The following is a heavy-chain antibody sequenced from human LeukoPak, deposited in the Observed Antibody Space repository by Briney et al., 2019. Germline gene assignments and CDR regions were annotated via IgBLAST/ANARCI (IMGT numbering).Heavy chain of an antibody. D-gene: IGHD1-26*01. CDR3: ARERRRELLHAFDI. CDR2: IDYSGST. J-gene: IGHJ3*02. CDR1: CGTISRYF. V-gene: IGHV4-59*01. Sequence: KPSETLSLTCTVSCGTISRYFWSWIRQPPGKGLEWIAYIDYSGSTNYNPSLKSRLTISLDASKNQFSLKLSSVTAADTAVYYCARERRRELLHAFDIWGQGTMVTVSS.